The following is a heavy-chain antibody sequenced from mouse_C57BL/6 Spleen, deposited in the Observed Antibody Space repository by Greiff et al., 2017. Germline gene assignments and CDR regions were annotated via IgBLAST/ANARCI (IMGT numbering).Heavy chain of an antibody. Sequence: QVQLQQSGAELARPGASVKLSCKASGYTFTSYGISWVKQRTGQGLEWIGEIYPRSGNTYYNEKFKGKATLTADKSSSTAYMELRSLTSEDSAVYFCATYDYDQNYFDYWGQGTTLTVSS. CDR3: ATYDYDQNYFDY. CDR1: GYTFTSYG. D-gene: IGHD2-4*01. J-gene: IGHJ2*01. CDR2: IYPRSGNT. V-gene: IGHV1-81*01.